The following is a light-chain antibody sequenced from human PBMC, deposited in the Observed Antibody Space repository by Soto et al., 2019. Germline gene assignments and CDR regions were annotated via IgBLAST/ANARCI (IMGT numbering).Light chain of an antibody. CDR3: QQYYTTPWT. CDR1: QSVLYSSNNKNY. J-gene: IGKJ1*01. V-gene: IGKV4-1*01. CDR2: WAS. Sequence: DIVMTQSPDALAVSLGDRSTINCNSSQSVLYSSNNKNYLAWYQQKPGQPPKALIYWASTRESGVPDRFSGSGSGTDFTLTISSLQAEDVAVYYCQQYYTTPWTFGQGTKVDI.